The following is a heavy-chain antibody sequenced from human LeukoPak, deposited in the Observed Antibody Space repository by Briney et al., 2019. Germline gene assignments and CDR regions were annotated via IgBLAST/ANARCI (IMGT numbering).Heavy chain of an antibody. CDR1: GGTFSSYA. CDR3: ATCQWFGELLPLGY. CDR2: IIPIFGTA. Sequence: SVKVACKASGGTFSSYAISWVRQAPGQGLEWMGGIIPIFGTANYAQKFQGRVTITADESTSTAYMELSSLRSEDTAVYYCATCQWFGELLPLGYWGQGTLVTVSS. V-gene: IGHV1-69*13. J-gene: IGHJ4*02. D-gene: IGHD3-10*01.